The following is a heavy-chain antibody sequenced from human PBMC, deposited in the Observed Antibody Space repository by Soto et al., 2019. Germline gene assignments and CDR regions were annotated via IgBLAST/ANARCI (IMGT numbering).Heavy chain of an antibody. J-gene: IGHJ4*02. CDR1: GFTFSSYE. CDR2: ISSSGSTI. Sequence: EVQLVESGGGLVQPGGSLRLSCAASGFTFSSYEMNWVRQAPGKGLEWVSYISSSGSTIYYADSVKGRFTISRDNAKNSLYLQMNSLRAEDTAVYYCAKDGDYVWGSYRSYYFDYWGQGTLVTVSS. V-gene: IGHV3-48*03. D-gene: IGHD3-16*02. CDR3: AKDGDYVWGSYRSYYFDY.